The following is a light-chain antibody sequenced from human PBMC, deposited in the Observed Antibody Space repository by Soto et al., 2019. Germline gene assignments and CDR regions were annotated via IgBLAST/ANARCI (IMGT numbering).Light chain of an antibody. CDR2: DAS. V-gene: IGKV3-20*01. Sequence: EIVLTQSPGTLSLSPGERATLSCRASQSVTSSYLAWYQQKPGQAPRLFIYDASRRATGIPDRFSGSGSGTDFTLTISRLEPEDFAVYYCQQYDILRTFGQGTKVELK. J-gene: IGKJ1*01. CDR1: QSVTSSY. CDR3: QQYDILRT.